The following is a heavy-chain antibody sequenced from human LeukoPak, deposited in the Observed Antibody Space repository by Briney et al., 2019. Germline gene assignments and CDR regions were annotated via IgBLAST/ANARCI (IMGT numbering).Heavy chain of an antibody. Sequence: SVKVCCKASGGTFSNYGISWVRQAPGQGLEWMGRIIPMLGIANYARRFQGRVTITADKSTTTAYMELSNVTSEDTAVYYCARVGYSNSPNWFDPWGQGTLVTVSS. V-gene: IGHV1-69*04. CDR3: ARVGYSNSPNWFDP. CDR1: GGTFSNYG. D-gene: IGHD6-13*01. J-gene: IGHJ5*02. CDR2: IIPMLGIA.